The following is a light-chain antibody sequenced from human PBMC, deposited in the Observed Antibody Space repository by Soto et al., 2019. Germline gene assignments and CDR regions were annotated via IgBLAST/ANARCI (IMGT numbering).Light chain of an antibody. CDR2: DAS. Sequence: DIQMTQSPSTLSASVGARVTITCRASQSISSWLAWYQQKPGKAPKLLIYDASSLESGVPSRFSGSGSGTEFTLTISSLQPDDFGSYYCQEYKNDYGTFGQGTKVDI. V-gene: IGKV1-5*01. CDR1: QSISSW. CDR3: QEYKNDYGT. J-gene: IGKJ1*01.